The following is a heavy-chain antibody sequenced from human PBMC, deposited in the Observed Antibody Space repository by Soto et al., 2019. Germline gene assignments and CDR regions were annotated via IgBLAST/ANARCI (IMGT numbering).Heavy chain of an antibody. V-gene: IGHV3-23*01. CDR1: GFDFNKYA. CDR3: EKASPSYTNSPFYFDY. CDR2: ITSNGDST. Sequence: PGGSLRLSCAAFGFDFNKYAMTWVRQAPGKGLQWVSSITSNGDSTYYADSVKGRFTTSRDNSKNTLYLQMNSLRADDTAVFYCEKASPSYTNSPFYFDYWGQGTLVTVSS. D-gene: IGHD2-2*02. J-gene: IGHJ4*02.